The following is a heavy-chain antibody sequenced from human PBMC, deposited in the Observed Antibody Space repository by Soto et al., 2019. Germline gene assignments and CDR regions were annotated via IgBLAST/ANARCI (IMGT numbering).Heavy chain of an antibody. V-gene: IGHV3-48*02. D-gene: IGHD3-22*01. Sequence: GGSLRLSCAASGFTFSSFHMNWVRQAPGRGLEWVAYITSSSDTIYYSDSVKGRFTIFRDNGKNSLFLQMNSLRDEDTAVYYCARVVVVIPPGYYYAMDVWGQGTTVTVSS. CDR1: GFTFSSFH. CDR3: ARVVVVIPPGYYYAMDV. J-gene: IGHJ6*02. CDR2: ITSSSDTI.